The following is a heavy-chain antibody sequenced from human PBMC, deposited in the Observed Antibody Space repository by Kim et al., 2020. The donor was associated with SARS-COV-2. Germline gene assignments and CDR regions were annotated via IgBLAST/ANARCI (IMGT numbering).Heavy chain of an antibody. Sequence: GGSLRLSCTXSGFTFGDYGMHWVRQAPGKGLEWVSGISWNSGSLDYADSVKGRFTISRDNRKNSLYLRLSSLRLEDTALYYCAKDSKATRGSYFFDYYMDVWGKGTAVTVSS. CDR3: AKDSKATRGSYFFDYYMDV. V-gene: IGHV3-9*01. CDR1: GFTFGDYG. J-gene: IGHJ6*03. D-gene: IGHD3-10*01. CDR2: ISWNSGSL.